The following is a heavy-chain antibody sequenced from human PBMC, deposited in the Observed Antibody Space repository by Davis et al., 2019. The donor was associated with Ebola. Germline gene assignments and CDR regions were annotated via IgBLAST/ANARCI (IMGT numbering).Heavy chain of an antibody. CDR2: IGNSGRTI. CDR3: TRSKPGSGYS. D-gene: IGHD5-12*01. Sequence: GESLKISCEASGFTFSDYEMNWVRQAPGKGLEWVSSIGNSGRTIYYADSVKGRFTISRDNAKNSLYLQMNSLRAEDTAVYYCTRSKPGSGYSWGQGTLVTVSS. CDR1: GFTFSDYE. V-gene: IGHV3-48*03. J-gene: IGHJ4*02.